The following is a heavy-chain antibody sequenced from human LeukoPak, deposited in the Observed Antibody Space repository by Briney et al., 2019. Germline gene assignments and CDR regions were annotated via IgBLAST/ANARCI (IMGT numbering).Heavy chain of an antibody. V-gene: IGHV4-4*02. Sequence: SETLSLTCAVSGGSISSSTNWWSWVRQPPGKGLEWIGEIYHSGSTNYNPSLKSRVTMSVDKSKNQFSLKLSSVTAADTAVYYCARGVRDCSGGSCLHRYFDYWGQGTLVTVSS. D-gene: IGHD2-15*01. CDR3: ARGVRDCSGGSCLHRYFDY. CDR2: IYHSGST. CDR1: GGSISSSTNW. J-gene: IGHJ4*02.